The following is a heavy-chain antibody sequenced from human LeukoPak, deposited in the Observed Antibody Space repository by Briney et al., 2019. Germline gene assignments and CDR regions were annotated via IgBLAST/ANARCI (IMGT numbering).Heavy chain of an antibody. CDR1: GFTFSSYV. J-gene: IGHJ4*02. D-gene: IGHD4/OR15-4a*01. V-gene: IGHV3-23*01. Sequence: AGSLRLSCAASGFTFSSYVMSWVRQAPGKGLEWVSAISGSGGSTYYADSVKGRFTVSRDNSKNTLYLQMNSLRAEDTAVYYCAKDAKYVFFDYWGQRTMVTVSS. CDR2: ISGSGGST. CDR3: AKDAKYVFFDY.